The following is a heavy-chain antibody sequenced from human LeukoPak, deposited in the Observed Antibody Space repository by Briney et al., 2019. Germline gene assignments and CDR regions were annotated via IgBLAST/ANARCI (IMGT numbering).Heavy chain of an antibody. Sequence: PSETLSLTCTVSGGSVSSSSYYWGWIRQPPGEDLEWIGSIYYGGNTYYKSSLKSRVTISVDTSKNQFSLKLSSVTATDTAVYYCARFGTYYYGSGSQRFSYYFDYWGQGTLVTVSS. J-gene: IGHJ4*02. CDR2: IYYGGNT. D-gene: IGHD3-10*01. CDR1: GGSVSSSSYY. CDR3: ARFGTYYYGSGSQRFSYYFDY. V-gene: IGHV4-39*01.